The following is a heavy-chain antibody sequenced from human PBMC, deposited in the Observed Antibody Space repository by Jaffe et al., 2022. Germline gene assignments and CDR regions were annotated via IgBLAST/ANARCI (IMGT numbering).Heavy chain of an antibody. D-gene: IGHD3-22*01. Sequence: QVQLVQSGAEVKKPGSSVKVSCKASGGTFSSYAISWVRQAPGQGLEWMGGIIPIFGTANYAQKFQGRVTITTDESTSTAYMELSSLRSEDTAVYYCARNVYYYDSSGYSDAFDIWGQGTMVTVSS. CDR3: ARNVYYYDSSGYSDAFDI. J-gene: IGHJ3*02. CDR1: GGTFSSYA. V-gene: IGHV1-69*05. CDR2: IIPIFGTA.